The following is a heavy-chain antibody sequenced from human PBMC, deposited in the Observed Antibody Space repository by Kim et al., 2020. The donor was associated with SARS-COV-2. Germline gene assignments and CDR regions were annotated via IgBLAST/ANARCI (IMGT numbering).Heavy chain of an antibody. CDR2: IYSGGSSA. V-gene: IGHV3-23*03. Sequence: GGSLRLSCAASGFTFSSYAMSWVRQAPGKGLEWVSVIYSGGSSAYYADSVKGRFTISRDNSKNTLYLQMNSLRAEDTAVYDCAKDAVWGVISYGMDVWGQGTTVTVSS. J-gene: IGHJ6*02. CDR3: AKDAVWGVISYGMDV. CDR1: GFTFSSYA. D-gene: IGHD3-10*01.